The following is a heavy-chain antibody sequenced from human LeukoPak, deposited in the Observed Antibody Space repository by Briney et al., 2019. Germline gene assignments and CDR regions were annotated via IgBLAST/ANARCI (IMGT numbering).Heavy chain of an antibody. V-gene: IGHV3-30*04. J-gene: IGHJ6*02. CDR1: GFTFSSYP. Sequence: GGSLRLSCAASGFTFSSYPMHWVRQAPGRGLEWVSVIAYDGTIQVYADSVKGRFTISRDNAKNSLYLQMNSLRAEDTAVYYCARDGLRYSSSWYPYYYYGMDVWGQGTTVTVSS. CDR3: ARDGLRYSSSWYPYYYYGMDV. CDR2: IAYDGTIQ. D-gene: IGHD6-13*01.